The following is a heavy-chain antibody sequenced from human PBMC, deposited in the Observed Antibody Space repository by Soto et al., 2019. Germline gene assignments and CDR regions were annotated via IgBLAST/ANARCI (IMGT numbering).Heavy chain of an antibody. J-gene: IGHJ6*02. V-gene: IGHV4-59*01. D-gene: IGHD4-17*01. CDR3: AREVDYGAHCYGMDV. CDR2: IYYSGST. CDR1: GGSISSYY. Sequence: SETLSLTCTVSGGSISSYYWSWIRQPPGKGLEWIGYIYYSGSTNYNPSLKSRVTISVDTSKNQFSLKLSSVTAADTAVYCCAREVDYGAHCYGMDVWGQGTTVTVSS.